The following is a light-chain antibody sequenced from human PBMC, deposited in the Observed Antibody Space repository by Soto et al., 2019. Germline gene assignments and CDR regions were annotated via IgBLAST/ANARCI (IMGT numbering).Light chain of an antibody. J-gene: IGLJ1*01. V-gene: IGLV2-14*01. CDR1: SSDVGGYNF. CDR3: NSYTSSRTYV. Sequence: QSALTQPASVSGSPGQSITISCTGTSSDVGGYNFVTWYQQHPGKAPKLIICNVNERPSGVSNRFSGSKSGNTASLTIAGLQAEDEADYYCNSYTSSRTYVFGTGTKLTVL. CDR2: NVN.